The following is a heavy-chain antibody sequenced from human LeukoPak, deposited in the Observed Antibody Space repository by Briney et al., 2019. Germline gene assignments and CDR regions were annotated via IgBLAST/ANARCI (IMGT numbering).Heavy chain of an antibody. D-gene: IGHD2-2*01. V-gene: IGHV3-23*01. CDR3: AKGGSASSYYYMDV. CDR1: GFTFSSYA. Sequence: GGSLRLSCAASGFTFSSYALSWVRQAPGKGLGWVSSIIASGGSTFYADSVKGRFAISRDNSKNTLYLHMNSLRAEDTAVYYCAKGGSASSYYYMDVWGKGTTVTVSS. J-gene: IGHJ6*03. CDR2: IIASGGST.